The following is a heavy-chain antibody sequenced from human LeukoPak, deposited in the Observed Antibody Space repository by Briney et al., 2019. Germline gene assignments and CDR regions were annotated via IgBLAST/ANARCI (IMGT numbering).Heavy chain of an antibody. D-gene: IGHD2-15*01. CDR3: ARAIHCSGGSCYSFWFDP. CDR2: GNHSGST. J-gene: IGHJ5*02. CDR1: GGSFSGYY. Sequence: SETLSLTCAVYGGSFSGYYWSWIRQPPGKGLEWIGEGNHSGSTNYNPSLKSRVTISVDTSKNQFSLKLSSVTAADTAVYYCARAIHCSGGSCYSFWFDPWGQGTLVTVSS. V-gene: IGHV4-34*01.